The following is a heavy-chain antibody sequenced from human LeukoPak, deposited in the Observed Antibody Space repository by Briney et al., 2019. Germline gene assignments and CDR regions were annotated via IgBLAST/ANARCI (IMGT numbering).Heavy chain of an antibody. CDR3: ARVGGYCSSTSCYYYFDY. J-gene: IGHJ4*02. Sequence: GASVKVSCKPSGYTFTGYYMHWVRQAPGQGLEWMGWINPNSGGTNYAQKSQGRVTMTRDTSISTAYMELSRLRSDDTAVYYCARVGGYCSSTSCYYYFDYWGQGTLVTVSS. CDR2: INPNSGGT. V-gene: IGHV1-2*02. D-gene: IGHD2-2*01. CDR1: GYTFTGYY.